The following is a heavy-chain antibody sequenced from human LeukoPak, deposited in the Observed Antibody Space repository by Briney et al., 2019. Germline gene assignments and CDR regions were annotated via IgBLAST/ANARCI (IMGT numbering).Heavy chain of an antibody. CDR2: ISAYNGNT. D-gene: IGHD1-26*01. Sequence: ASVKVSCKASGYTFTSYGISWVRQAPGQGLEWMGWISAYNGNTNYAQKFQGRVTITADKSTSTAYMELSSLRSEDTAVYYCARGGLSGSYSYYFDYWGQGTLVTVSS. CDR1: GYTFTSYG. V-gene: IGHV1-18*01. J-gene: IGHJ4*02. CDR3: ARGGLSGSYSYYFDY.